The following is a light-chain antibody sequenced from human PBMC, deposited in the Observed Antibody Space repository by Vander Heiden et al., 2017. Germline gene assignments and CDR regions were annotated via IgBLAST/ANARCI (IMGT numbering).Light chain of an antibody. CDR1: QGFSNN. J-gene: IGKJ4*01. CDR3: QQYNNWPHT. CDR2: IAS. V-gene: IGKV3-15*01. Sequence: DIALTQSPATLSVSPGESATLSCRASQGFSNNLAWLQQKPGQAPRLLIYIASTRATGIPARFSGSGSGTEFTLSISSLQSEDFAVYYCQQYNNWPHTFGEGTKVEIK.